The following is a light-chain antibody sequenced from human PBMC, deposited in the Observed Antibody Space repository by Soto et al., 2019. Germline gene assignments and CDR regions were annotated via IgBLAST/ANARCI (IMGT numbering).Light chain of an antibody. CDR2: DAS. V-gene: IGKV3-20*01. CDR1: QSVSSSY. Sequence: EIVLTQSPGTLSLSPGERATLSCRASQSVSSSYLAWYQQKPGQAPRLLIYDASRATGIPDRFLGSGSGTDFTLPTPTLEPEDFAVYYCHHYGTYALFGPGTKVDI. CDR3: HHYGTYAL. J-gene: IGKJ3*01.